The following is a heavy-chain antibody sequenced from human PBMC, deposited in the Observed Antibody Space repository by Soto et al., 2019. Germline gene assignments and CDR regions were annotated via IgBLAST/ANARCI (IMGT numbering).Heavy chain of an antibody. J-gene: IGHJ6*03. Sequence: EVQLVESGGGLVQPGGSLRLSCAASGFTVSSNYMRWVRQAPGKGLEWVSVIYSGGSTYYADSVKGRFTISRDNSKNTLYLQMNSLRAEDTAVYYCARDRVAVAGTSYYYYYMDVWGKGTTVTVSS. D-gene: IGHD6-19*01. CDR1: GFTVSSNY. CDR3: ARDRVAVAGTSYYYYYMDV. V-gene: IGHV3-66*01. CDR2: IYSGGST.